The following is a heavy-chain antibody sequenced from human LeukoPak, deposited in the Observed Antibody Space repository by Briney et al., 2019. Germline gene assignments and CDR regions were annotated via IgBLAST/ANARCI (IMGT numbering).Heavy chain of an antibody. CDR3: ARHLPILLRFLAGDYMDV. V-gene: IGHV4-39*01. CDR1: GGSVSGSTDY. CDR2: MYFNGRT. Sequence: PSETLSLTCTVSGGSVSGSTDYWGWIRQSPGKGLEWIGNMYFNGRTFYNPSLESRVSVSGDSSKNQFSLKLSSVTAADTAVYYCARHLPILLRFLAGDYMDVWGKGTTVTVSS. D-gene: IGHD3-3*01. J-gene: IGHJ6*03.